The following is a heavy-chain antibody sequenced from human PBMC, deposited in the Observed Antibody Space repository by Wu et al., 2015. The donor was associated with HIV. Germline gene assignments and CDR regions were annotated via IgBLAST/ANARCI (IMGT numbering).Heavy chain of an antibody. D-gene: IGHD2-15*01. J-gene: IGHJ4*02. Sequence: QVQLVRSGAEVKKPGSSVKVSCKASGGTFSSYAISWVRQAPGQGLEWMGRIIPIFGTANYAQKFQGRVTITADESTSTAYMELSSLRSEDTAVYYCARDPGYCSGGSCPSERFDYWGQGTLVTVS. V-gene: IGHV1-69*13. CDR2: IIPIFGTA. CDR1: GGTFSSYA. CDR3: ARDPGYCSGGSCPSERFDY.